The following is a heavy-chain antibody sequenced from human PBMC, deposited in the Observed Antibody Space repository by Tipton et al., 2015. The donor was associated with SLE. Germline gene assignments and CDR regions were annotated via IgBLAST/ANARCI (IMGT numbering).Heavy chain of an antibody. Sequence: QLVQSGGGVVQPGRSLRLSCAASGFTFSTYGMHWVRQAPGKGLDWVAVIWYDGSNKYYADSVKGRFTISRDNAKNTLYLQMNSLRADDMAIYYCGRDLNYVFDVWGQGTMVTVSS. V-gene: IGHV3-33*01. CDR1: GFTFSTYG. J-gene: IGHJ3*01. D-gene: IGHD1-7*01. CDR3: GRDLNYVFDV. CDR2: IWYDGSNK.